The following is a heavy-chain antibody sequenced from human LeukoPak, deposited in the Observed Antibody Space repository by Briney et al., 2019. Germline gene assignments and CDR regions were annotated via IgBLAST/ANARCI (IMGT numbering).Heavy chain of an antibody. D-gene: IGHD1-26*01. CDR2: ITTSSSYT. CDR1: GFTFSSYS. J-gene: IGHJ6*03. V-gene: IGHV3-21*01. CDR3: ARDPYSGAYGDTYYYYMDV. Sequence: GGSLRLSCAASGFTFSSYSMNWVRQAPGKGLEWISSITTSSSYTFYADSVKGRFTISRDNARNSLYLQMNSLTAEDTAVYYCARDPYSGAYGDTYYYYMDVWGKGTTVTISS.